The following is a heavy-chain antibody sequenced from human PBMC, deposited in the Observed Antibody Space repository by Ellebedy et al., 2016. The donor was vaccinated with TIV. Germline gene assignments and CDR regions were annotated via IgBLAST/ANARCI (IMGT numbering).Heavy chain of an antibody. CDR2: INQDGSQK. Sequence: PGGSLRLSCAASGFVFSSYTMNWVRQTPGRGLEWVANINQDGSQKYYVDSVKGRFTISRDNAKNSLYLQMNGLRDEDTAVYYCARAICVADCSWGQGTLVTVSS. D-gene: IGHD2-21*02. J-gene: IGHJ5*02. CDR3: ARAICVADCS. V-gene: IGHV3-7*01. CDR1: GFVFSSYT.